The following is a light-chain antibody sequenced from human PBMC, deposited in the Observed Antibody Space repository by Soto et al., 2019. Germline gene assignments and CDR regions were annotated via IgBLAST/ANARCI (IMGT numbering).Light chain of an antibody. V-gene: IGKV4-1*01. Sequence: DIVMTQSPDSLAVSLGERVTINCKSSQSVLYSPNNKNYLAWYQQKPGHPPKLLIYWASSRESGVPDRFSGSGFGTDFALTISSLQAEDVAVYYCQQYYGTPHTFGQGTKLEIK. CDR3: QQYYGTPHT. CDR2: WAS. J-gene: IGKJ2*01. CDR1: QSVLYSPNNKNY.